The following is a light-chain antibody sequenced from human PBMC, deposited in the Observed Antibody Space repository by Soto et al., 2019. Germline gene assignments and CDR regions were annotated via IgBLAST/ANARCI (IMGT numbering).Light chain of an antibody. CDR2: GAS. CDR1: QGISSY. CDR3: QQLNSYPLT. Sequence: DIQLTQSPSFLSASVGDRVTITCRASQGISSYLAWYQQKPGKAPKLLIYGASTLQSGVPSRFSGSGSGTEFTLTISSLQPEDFATYSCQQLNSYPLTFGQGTKVEIK. V-gene: IGKV1-9*01. J-gene: IGKJ2*01.